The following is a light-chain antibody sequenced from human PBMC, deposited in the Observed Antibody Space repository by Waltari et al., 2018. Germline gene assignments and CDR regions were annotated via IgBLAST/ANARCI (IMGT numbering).Light chain of an antibody. CDR3: QHRDNWLFT. CDR2: NAS. V-gene: IGKV3-11*01. Sequence: EIVLTQSPVTLSLYPGERATLSCRASQTVGTQLAWYQNKPAQAPRLLIYNASLRASGIPARFSGSGSGTDFTLTISHLEPEDFAFYYCQHRDNWLFTFGPGTKVEVK. J-gene: IGKJ3*01. CDR1: QTVGTQ.